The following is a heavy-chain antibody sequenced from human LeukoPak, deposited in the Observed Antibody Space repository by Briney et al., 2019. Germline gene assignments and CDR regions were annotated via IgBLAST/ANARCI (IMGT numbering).Heavy chain of an antibody. CDR3: RIVGATGGLHFDY. V-gene: IGHV1-18*01. J-gene: IGHJ4*02. Sequence: ASVKVSCKASGYTFTSYGISWVRQAPGQGLEWMGWISAYNGNTNYAQKLQGRVTMTTDTSTSTAYMELRSLRTDDTDVYYCRIVGATGGLHFDYWGQGTLVTVSS. CDR1: GYTFTSYG. D-gene: IGHD1-26*01. CDR2: ISAYNGNT.